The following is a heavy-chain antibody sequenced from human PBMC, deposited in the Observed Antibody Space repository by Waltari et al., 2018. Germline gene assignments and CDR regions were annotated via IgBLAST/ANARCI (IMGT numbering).Heavy chain of an antibody. CDR3: ANRGVGNYFKYFRL. J-gene: IGHJ1*01. V-gene: IGHV4-61*02. Sequence: QVQLQESGPGPVKPTHTLSLTCTVSGEPISDDVSRWTYWTWIRQSAGKGLEWIGHIYSSGAVDYNPSLRSRVTISLDTPKSHFTLKLTSVTAADTAVYYCANRGVGNYFKYFRLWSPGTLVTVSS. CDR2: IYSSGAV. D-gene: IGHD1-7*01. CDR1: GEPISDDVSRWTY.